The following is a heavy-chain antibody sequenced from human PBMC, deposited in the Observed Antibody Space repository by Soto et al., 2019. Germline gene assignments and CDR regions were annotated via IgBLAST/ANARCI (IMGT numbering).Heavy chain of an antibody. CDR2: ISHNGST. D-gene: IGHD6-19*01. V-gene: IGHV4-34*01. CDR1: GGSFSGYY. Sequence: QVQLQQWGAGLLKPSETLSLTCGVYGGSFSGYYWSWIRQPPGKGLEWIGEISHNGSTNYNPSLKCRVAKSEGSSRIQFSVMLTAVTAADTAVYFCARSRGRTTGWYPMYWGQGTQVAVSS. J-gene: IGHJ4*02. CDR3: ARSRGRTTGWYPMY.